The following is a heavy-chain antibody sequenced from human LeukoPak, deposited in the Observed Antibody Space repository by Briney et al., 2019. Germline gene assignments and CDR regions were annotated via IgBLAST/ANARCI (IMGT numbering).Heavy chain of an antibody. V-gene: IGHV1-18*01. J-gene: IGHJ6*02. CDR1: GYTFTSYG. D-gene: IGHD3-3*01. CDR3: ARDAHPIDFWSGYYTYYYYYYGMDV. CDR2: ISAYNGNT. Sequence: ASVTVSCKASGYTFTSYGISWVRQAPGQGLEWMGWISAYNGNTNYAQKLQGRVTMTTDTSTSTAYMELRSLRSDDTAVYYCARDAHPIDFWSGYYTYYYYYYGMDVWGQGTTVTVSS.